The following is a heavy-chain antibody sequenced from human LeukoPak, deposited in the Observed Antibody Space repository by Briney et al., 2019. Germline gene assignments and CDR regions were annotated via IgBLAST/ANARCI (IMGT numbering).Heavy chain of an antibody. D-gene: IGHD3-22*01. CDR1: GFTFSSYS. CDR2: ISSSSSYI. Sequence: GGSLRLSCAASGFTFSSYSMNWVRQAPGKGLEWVSSISSSSSYIYYADSVKGRFTISRDNAKNSLYLQMNSLRAGDTAVYYCARGRPGKISMIVVITPPAFDYWGQGTLVTVSS. V-gene: IGHV3-21*01. CDR3: ARGRPGKISMIVVITPPAFDY. J-gene: IGHJ4*02.